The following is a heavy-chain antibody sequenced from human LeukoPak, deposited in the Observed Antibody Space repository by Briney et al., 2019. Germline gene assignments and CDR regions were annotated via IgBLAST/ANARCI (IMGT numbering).Heavy chain of an antibody. Sequence: PGGSLRLSCAASGFTFSTYSMNWVRQAPGKGLEWVSSISSSSSDIYYADSMKGRFTISRDNAKSSLYLQMNSLRAEDMAVYYCARFGELFTDDFYYGMDVWGQGTTVTVSS. D-gene: IGHD3-10*01. CDR3: ARFGELFTDDFYYGMDV. J-gene: IGHJ6*02. V-gene: IGHV3-21*01. CDR2: ISSSSSDI. CDR1: GFTFSTYS.